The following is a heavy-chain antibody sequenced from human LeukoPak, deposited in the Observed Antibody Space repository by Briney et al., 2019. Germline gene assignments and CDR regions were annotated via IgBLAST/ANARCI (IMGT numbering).Heavy chain of an antibody. CDR3: ASGTFDDYGDYDRGDYFDH. CDR1: GASISSSSSS. CDR2: IYYSGLT. V-gene: IGHV4-39*02. J-gene: IGHJ4*02. Sequence: SETLSLTCTVSGASISSSSSSWGWVRQPPGKGPEWIGSIYYSGLTYDNPSLKSRVSISVDPSKNHFSLKVSSVTAADTAVHYCASGTFDDYGDYDRGDYFDHWGQGTLVTVSS. D-gene: IGHD4-17*01.